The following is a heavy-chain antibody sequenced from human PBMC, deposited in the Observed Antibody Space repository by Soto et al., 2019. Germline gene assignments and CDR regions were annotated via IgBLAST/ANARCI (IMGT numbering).Heavy chain of an antibody. D-gene: IGHD2-2*01. Sequence: EVQVVEWGGGLEQPGRSLRLSCASSGFSFDDYAMHWVRQAPGKGLEWVSCISWNSGNIVYSDSVKGRFTISRDNAKNSMSLQMNGLRAEDTALYYCTKGSSTSCFSPLDHWGQGTRVTVSS. J-gene: IGHJ4*02. CDR1: GFSFDDYA. CDR2: ISWNSGNI. CDR3: TKGSSTSCFSPLDH. V-gene: IGHV3-9*01.